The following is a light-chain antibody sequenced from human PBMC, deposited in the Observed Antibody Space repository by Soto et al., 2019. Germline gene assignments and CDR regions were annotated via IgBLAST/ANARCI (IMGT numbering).Light chain of an antibody. Sequence: QSALTQPRSVSGSPGQSITISCTGTSSDVGGYNYVSWYRQHPGKAPKLMIYDVSKRPSRVPDRFSGSKSGNTASLTISGLQAEDEADYYCCSYAGSYTHYVFGTGTKVTVL. V-gene: IGLV2-11*01. CDR2: DVS. J-gene: IGLJ1*01. CDR3: CSYAGSYTHYV. CDR1: SSDVGGYNY.